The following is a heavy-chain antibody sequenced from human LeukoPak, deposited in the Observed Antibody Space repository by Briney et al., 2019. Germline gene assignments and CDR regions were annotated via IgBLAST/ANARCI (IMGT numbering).Heavy chain of an antibody. D-gene: IGHD1-1*01. CDR2: IDPRDSDT. CDR3: ARRTYSDAFDI. V-gene: IGHV5-51*03. Sequence: KPGESLKISCKGSGSKFTTYWIGCVRQMPGKGLEWMGIIDPRDSDTRYSPSFQGQVTISADMSISTAYLQWGSLKASDTAMYYCARRTYSDAFDIWGQGTMVTVSS. J-gene: IGHJ3*02. CDR1: GSKFTTYW.